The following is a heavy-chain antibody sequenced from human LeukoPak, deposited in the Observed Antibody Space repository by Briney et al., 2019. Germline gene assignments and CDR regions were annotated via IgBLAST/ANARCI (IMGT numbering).Heavy chain of an antibody. D-gene: IGHD1-1*01. CDR1: GFIFTEYG. Sequence: GGSLRLSCAASGFIFTEYGMYWVRQAPGKGLEWEAFVRKDATEKKYADSVEGRFTISRDDSENTVYLKMNNLRVDDTAVYYCAKRSGPNSGPFDSWGQGTPVIVSS. J-gene: IGHJ4*02. CDR2: VRKDATEK. CDR3: AKRSGPNSGPFDS. V-gene: IGHV3-30*02.